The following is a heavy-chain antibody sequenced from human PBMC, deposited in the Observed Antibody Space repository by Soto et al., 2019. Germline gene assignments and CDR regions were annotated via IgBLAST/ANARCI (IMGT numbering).Heavy chain of an antibody. CDR1: GGSFSGYY. CDR2: TNRSGST. CDR3: ARNGSYYDFWSGYYFGGGMDV. D-gene: IGHD3-3*01. Sequence: SETLSLTCAVYGGSFSGYYWSWIRQPPGKGLEWIGETNRSGSTNYNPSLKSRVTISVDTSKNQFSLKLSSVTAADTAVYYCARNGSYYDFWSGYYFGGGMDVWGQGTTVTVS. J-gene: IGHJ6*02. V-gene: IGHV4-34*01.